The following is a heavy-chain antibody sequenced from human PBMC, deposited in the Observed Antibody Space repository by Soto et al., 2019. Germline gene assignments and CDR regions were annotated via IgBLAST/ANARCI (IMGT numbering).Heavy chain of an antibody. CDR2: MYTSGST. V-gene: IGHV4-4*07. CDR1: GGSISSYY. D-gene: IGHD1-1*01. Sequence: QVQLQESGPGLVKPSETLSLTCTVSGGSISSYYWSWIRQPAGKGLEWIGRMYTSGSTNYNPSLKRRVTRSLDTSKNQFSLKLSSVTAADPAVYYCARGKLGWNDVLNYWGQGTLVTVSS. J-gene: IGHJ4*02. CDR3: ARGKLGWNDVLNY.